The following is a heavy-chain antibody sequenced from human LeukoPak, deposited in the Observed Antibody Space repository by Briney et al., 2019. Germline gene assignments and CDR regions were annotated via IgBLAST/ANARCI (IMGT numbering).Heavy chain of an antibody. CDR1: GFTFSSYT. Sequence: GGSLRLSCAASGFTFSSYTINWVRQAPGKGLEWVSSISSSSSYIYYADSMKGRFTISRDNSKNTLYLQMNSLRAEDTAVYYCAKDELVYWGQGTLVTVSS. CDR2: ISSSSSYI. CDR3: AKDELVY. V-gene: IGHV3-21*01. D-gene: IGHD1-1*01. J-gene: IGHJ4*02.